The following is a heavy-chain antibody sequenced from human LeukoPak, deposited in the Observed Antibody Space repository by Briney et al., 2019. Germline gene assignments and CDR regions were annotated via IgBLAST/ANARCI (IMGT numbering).Heavy chain of an antibody. J-gene: IGHJ4*02. Sequence: PGGSPRLSCAASGFSFSVYAMSWVRQAPGKGLEWVSSISGSAGRTYYTNSVKGRFTISRENFKNTVFLEMNNLGAEDTALYYCAKGGQDYDFWRFDYWGQGNLVIVSS. V-gene: IGHV3-23*01. CDR2: ISGSAGRT. CDR3: AKGGQDYDFWRFDY. CDR1: GFSFSVYA. D-gene: IGHD3-3*01.